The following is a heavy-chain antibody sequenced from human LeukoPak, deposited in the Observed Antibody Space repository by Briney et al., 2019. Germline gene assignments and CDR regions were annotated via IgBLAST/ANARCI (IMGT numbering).Heavy chain of an antibody. CDR3: ARDRAPGYSYGSLDY. Sequence: SETLFLTCTVSGGSMDKYYWNWIRQPPGKGLEWIGYIYYSGSTNYNPSLKSRVTISIDTSKNQFSLRLTSVTAADTAVYYCARDRAPGYSYGSLDYWGQGTLVTVSS. CDR2: IYYSGST. D-gene: IGHD5-18*01. J-gene: IGHJ4*02. V-gene: IGHV4-59*01. CDR1: GGSMDKYY.